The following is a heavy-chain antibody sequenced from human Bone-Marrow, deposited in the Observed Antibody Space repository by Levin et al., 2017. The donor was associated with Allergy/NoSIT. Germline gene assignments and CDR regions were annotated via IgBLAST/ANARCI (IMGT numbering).Heavy chain of an antibody. CDR2: IYYSGSY. J-gene: IGHJ4*02. V-gene: IGHV4-61*01. D-gene: IGHD1-26*01. Sequence: MAGGSLRLSCTVSGDSVSSGSYYWSWIRQPPGKGLEWIGYIYYSGSYSYNPSLKSRVTISLETSKNQFSLKLSSVTAADTAVYYCARGARIVGATKYYFDYWGQGTLVAVSS. CDR1: GDSVSSGSYY. CDR3: ARGARIVGATKYYFDY.